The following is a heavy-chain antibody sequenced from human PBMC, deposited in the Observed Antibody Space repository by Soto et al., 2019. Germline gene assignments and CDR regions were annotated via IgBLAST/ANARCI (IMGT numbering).Heavy chain of an antibody. CDR2: ISKDGNSK. D-gene: IGHD3-10*01. CDR1: GFTFSSYA. Sequence: GGSLRLSCAASGFTFSSYAIHWVRQAPGEGLEWVTIISKDGNSKHYADSVKGRFTISRDNSKNTLFLQMNSLRAEDTAVYYCASDPQGSYCYIDYWGQGTPVTVSS. J-gene: IGHJ4*02. CDR3: ASDPQGSYCYIDY. V-gene: IGHV3-30-3*01.